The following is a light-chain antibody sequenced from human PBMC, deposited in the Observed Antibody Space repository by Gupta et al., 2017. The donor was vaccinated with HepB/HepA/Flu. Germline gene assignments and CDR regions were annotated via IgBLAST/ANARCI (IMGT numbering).Light chain of an antibody. CDR3: SSYAGSNNSYV. J-gene: IGLJ1*01. CDR1: SSDVGGYNY. CDR2: EVS. Sequence: QSALTPPPPSSGSPGQSVTISCTGTSSDVGGYNYVSWSQKHPGKPPKLMIYEVSKRPSGVPDRFSGYKSGNTASLTVSVLQAEDEADYYCSSYAGSNNSYVFGTGTKVTVL. V-gene: IGLV2-8*01.